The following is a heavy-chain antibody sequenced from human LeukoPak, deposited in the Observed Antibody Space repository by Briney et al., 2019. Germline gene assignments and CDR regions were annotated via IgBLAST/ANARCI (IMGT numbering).Heavy chain of an antibody. CDR2: INPSSGAT. CDR3: ARDQMTTVTNHLSGWFDP. V-gene: IGHV1-2*02. Sequence: ASVKDSCQASGYTFIYYFIHWVRPAPGQGVEWMGWINPSSGATSYDQKFQGRLTMIRDTSINTAYMELSRLTSDDAAVYYCARDQMTTVTNHLSGWFDPWGQGTLVTVSS. D-gene: IGHD4-17*01. CDR1: GYTFIYYF. J-gene: IGHJ5*02.